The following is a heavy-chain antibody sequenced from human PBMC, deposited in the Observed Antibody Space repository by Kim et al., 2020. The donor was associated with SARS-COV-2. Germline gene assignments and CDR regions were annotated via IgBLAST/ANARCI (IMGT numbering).Heavy chain of an antibody. J-gene: IGHJ6*02. V-gene: IGHV3-11*05. CDR1: GFTFSDYY. Sequence: GGSLRLSCAASGFTFSDYYMSWIRQAPGKGLEWVSYISSSSSYTNYADSVKGRFTISRDNAKNSLYLQMNSLRAEDTAVYYCARDLNSGGRGITIFGVVPPGMDVWGQGTTVTVSS. CDR2: ISSSSSYT. D-gene: IGHD3-3*01. CDR3: ARDLNSGGRGITIFGVVPPGMDV.